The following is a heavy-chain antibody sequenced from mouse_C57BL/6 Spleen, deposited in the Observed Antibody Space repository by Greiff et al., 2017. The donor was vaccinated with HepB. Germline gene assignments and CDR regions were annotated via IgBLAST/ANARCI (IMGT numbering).Heavy chain of an antibody. V-gene: IGHV1-50*01. D-gene: IGHD1-1*01. J-gene: IGHJ4*01. CDR1: GYTFTSYW. CDR3: ARSVVATGDYYAMDY. CDR2: IDPSDSYT. Sequence: QVQLQQSGAELVKPGASVKLSCKASGYTFTSYWMQWVKQRPGQGLEWIGEIDPSDSYTNYNQKFKGKATLTVDTSSSTAYMQLSSLTSEDSAVYYCARSVVATGDYYAMDYWGQGTSVTVSS.